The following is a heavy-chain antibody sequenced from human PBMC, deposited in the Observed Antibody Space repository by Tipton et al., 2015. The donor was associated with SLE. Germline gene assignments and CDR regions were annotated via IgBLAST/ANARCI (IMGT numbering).Heavy chain of an antibody. Sequence: QVQLVQSGAEVKKPGSSVKVSCKASGGTFSSYAMHWVRQAPGKGLEWVAVISYDGSNKYYADSVKGRFTISRDNSKNTLYLQMNSLRAEDTAVYYCARDRDHYYDSSAQGSFDYWGQGTLVTVSS. CDR2: ISYDGSNK. CDR3: ARDRDHYYDSSAQGSFDY. CDR1: GGTFSSYA. D-gene: IGHD3-22*01. J-gene: IGHJ4*02. V-gene: IGHV3-30-3*01.